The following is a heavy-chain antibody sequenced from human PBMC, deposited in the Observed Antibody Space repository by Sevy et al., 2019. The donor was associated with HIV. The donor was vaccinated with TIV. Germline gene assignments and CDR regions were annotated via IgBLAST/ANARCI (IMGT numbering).Heavy chain of an antibody. CDR3: ARFLSTSYYYYHAMDV. CDR2: MNPNSGNT. CDR1: GYTFTTYD. J-gene: IGHJ6*02. Sequence: ASVKVSCKASGYTFTTYDINWVRQATGQGLEWMGWMNPNSGNTGYAQKFQGRVTMTRNTSIETAYMELSSLRSEDTAVYYCARFLSTSYYYYHAMDVWGQGTTVTISS. V-gene: IGHV1-8*01. D-gene: IGHD2-2*01.